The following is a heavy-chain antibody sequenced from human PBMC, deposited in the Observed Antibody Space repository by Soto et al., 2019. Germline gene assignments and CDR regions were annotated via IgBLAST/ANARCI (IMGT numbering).Heavy chain of an antibody. V-gene: IGHV1-69*13. CDR3: ARGVYSGYDGKLDY. Sequence: ASVKVSCKASGGTFSSYAISWVRQAPGQGLEWMGGIIPIFGTANYAQKFQGRVTITADESTSTAYMELSSLRSEDTAVYYCARGVYSGYDGKLDYWGQGTLVTVSS. J-gene: IGHJ4*02. CDR1: GGTFSSYA. CDR2: IIPIFGTA. D-gene: IGHD5-12*01.